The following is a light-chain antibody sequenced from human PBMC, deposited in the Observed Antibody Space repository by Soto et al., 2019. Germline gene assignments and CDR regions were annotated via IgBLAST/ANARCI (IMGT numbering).Light chain of an antibody. V-gene: IGKV1-5*01. CDR3: HSRA. CDR1: QTISRW. Sequence: IHLTQTPSTLSASVGNDVTITCRASQTISRWLAWYQQKPWRAPKLLIYDASTLESGVPSGFSGSGYETEFTLTISRLQPDDFATYFCHSRAFGQGTRLEIK. CDR2: DAS. J-gene: IGKJ5*01.